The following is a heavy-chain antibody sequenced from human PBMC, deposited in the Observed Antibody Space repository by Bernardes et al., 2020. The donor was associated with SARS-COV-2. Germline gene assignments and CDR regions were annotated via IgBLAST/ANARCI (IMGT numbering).Heavy chain of an antibody. D-gene: IGHD6-19*01. J-gene: IGHJ4*02. CDR3: ARGGLRAVAGSFDY. V-gene: IGHV6-1*01. Sequence: TLSLTCAISGDSVSSNSAAWNWIRRSPSRGLEWLGRTYYRSKWYNDYAISVKSRITINPDTSKNQFSLQLNSVTPEDTAVYYCARGGLRAVAGSFDYWGQGTLVTVSS. CDR1: GDSVSSNSAA. CDR2: TYYRSKWYN.